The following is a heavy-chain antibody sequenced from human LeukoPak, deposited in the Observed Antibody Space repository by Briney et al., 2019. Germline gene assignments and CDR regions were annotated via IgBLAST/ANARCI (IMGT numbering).Heavy chain of an antibody. V-gene: IGHV3-7*01. J-gene: IGHJ6*03. D-gene: IGHD3-22*01. CDR2: IKQDGSEK. CDR1: GFTFSSYW. Sequence: GGSLRLSCAASGFTFSSYWMSWVRQAPGKGLEWVANIKQDGSEKYYVDSVKGRFTISRDNAKNSLYLQMNSLRAEDTAVYYCARGGTYDSSGYYPPDYYYYMDVWGKGTTVTVSS. CDR3: ARGGTYDSSGYYPPDYYYYMDV.